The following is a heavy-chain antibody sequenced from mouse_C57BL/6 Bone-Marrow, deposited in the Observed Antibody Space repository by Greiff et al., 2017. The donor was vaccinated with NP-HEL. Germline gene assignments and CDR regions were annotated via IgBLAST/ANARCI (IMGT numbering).Heavy chain of an antibody. CDR2: ISSGGDSV. J-gene: IGHJ1*03. D-gene: IGHD2-2*01. CDR3: TRGPMVTTKDLYFDV. Sequence: EVKLMESGEGLVKPGGSLKLSCAASGFTFSSYAMSWVRQTPGKRLEWVAYISSGGDSVYYADTVKGRFTISRDNARNTLYLQMSSLKSEDTAKYYCTRGPMVTTKDLYFDVWGTGTTVTVSS. V-gene: IGHV5-9-1*02. CDR1: GFTFSSYA.